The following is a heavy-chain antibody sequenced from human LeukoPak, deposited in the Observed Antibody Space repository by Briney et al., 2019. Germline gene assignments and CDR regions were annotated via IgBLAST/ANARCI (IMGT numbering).Heavy chain of an antibody. CDR1: GFTFSSYW. CDR2: INEDGSEK. J-gene: IGHJ4*02. D-gene: IGHD3-10*01. Sequence: GCSLTLSCVASGFTFSSYWMSWVRQAPGKGLEWVAYINEDGSEKYYVDSVEGRFTISRGNPKNSLYLQMNSLRAEYTTVYYCAREMVEVRASNWGQGRLVTVSS. CDR3: AREMVEVRASN. V-gene: IGHV3-7*05.